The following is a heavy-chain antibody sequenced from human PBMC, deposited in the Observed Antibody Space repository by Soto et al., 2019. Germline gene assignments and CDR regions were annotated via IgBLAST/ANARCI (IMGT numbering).Heavy chain of an antibody. D-gene: IGHD1-7*01. CDR1: GGSVRDGSYY. J-gene: IGHJ5*02. Sequence: SETLSLTCTVSGGSVRDGSYYWAWLRQPPGKGLEWIGHIYHSGSTIYNPSLKSRVTISIDTSKSQFSLNLNSMTAADTAVYYCAGYNWNYYFDPWGQGTLVTVSS. CDR3: AGYNWNYYFDP. CDR2: IYHSGST. V-gene: IGHV4-61*01.